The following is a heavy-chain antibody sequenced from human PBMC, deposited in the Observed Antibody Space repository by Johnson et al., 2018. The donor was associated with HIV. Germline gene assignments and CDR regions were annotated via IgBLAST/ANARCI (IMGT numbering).Heavy chain of an antibody. J-gene: IGHJ3*02. D-gene: IGHD2-21*01. CDR3: ARAGVVFSTASHDAFDI. CDR1: GFTFSDYY. CDR2: ISSSASTI. Sequence: QVQLVESGGGLVKPGGSLRLSCAASGFTFSDYYMSWIRQAPGKGLEWVSYISSSASTIYYADSVKGRFTISRDNSKNTLYLQINSLRAEDTAVYYCARAGVVFSTASHDAFDIWGQGTMVTVSS. V-gene: IGHV3-11*04.